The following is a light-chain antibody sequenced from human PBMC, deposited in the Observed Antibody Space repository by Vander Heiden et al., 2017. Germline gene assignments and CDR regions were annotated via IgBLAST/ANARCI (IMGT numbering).Light chain of an antibody. Sequence: DIVITQSPDHLPQSLGERATINRNTRQSVLNSYNNKYYLAWYQQKPGQPPKLIIYWASTREAGVPDRFSGSGAGTDFTLTISSLQAEDVAVYHWQQYYTTAPLSFGGGTKVEIK. CDR1: QSVLNSYNNKYY. CDR3: QQYYTTAPLS. CDR2: WAS. J-gene: IGKJ4*01. V-gene: IGKV4-1*01.